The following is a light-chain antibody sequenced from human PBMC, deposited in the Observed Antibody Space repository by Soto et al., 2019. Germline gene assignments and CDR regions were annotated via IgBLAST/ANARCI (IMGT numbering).Light chain of an antibody. CDR1: QSVSSSY. J-gene: IGKJ5*01. Sequence: ELASTQSSGTITLYPGEIDSLSWRGSQSVSSSYLAWYQQKPGQAPRLLIYGASSRATGIPDRFSGSGSGTDFTLTISRLEPEDFAVYYCQQYGSSPITCGKGTQREIK. CDR2: GAS. V-gene: IGKV3-20*01. CDR3: QQYGSSPIT.